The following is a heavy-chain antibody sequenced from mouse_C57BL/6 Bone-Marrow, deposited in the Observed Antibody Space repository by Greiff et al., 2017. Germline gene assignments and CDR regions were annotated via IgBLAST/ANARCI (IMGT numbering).Heavy chain of an antibody. J-gene: IGHJ4*01. CDR3: ARTLYGSLYAMDY. V-gene: IGHV1-69*01. D-gene: IGHD1-1*01. CDR1: GYTFTSYW. Sequence: QVQLKQPGAELVMPGASVKLSCKASGYTFTSYWMHWVKQRPGQGLEWIGEIDPSDSYTNYNQKFKGKSTLTVDKSSTTAYMQLSSLTSEDSAVYYCARTLYGSLYAMDYWGQGTSVTVSS. CDR2: IDPSDSYT.